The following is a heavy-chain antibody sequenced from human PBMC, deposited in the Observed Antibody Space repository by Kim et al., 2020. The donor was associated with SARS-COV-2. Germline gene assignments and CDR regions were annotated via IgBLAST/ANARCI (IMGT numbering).Heavy chain of an antibody. V-gene: IGHV3-33*01. D-gene: IGHD6-6*01. CDR3: ARDMSIASRRDY. Sequence: YYADSVKRRFTISRDNSKNTLYLQMNSLRAEDTAVYYCARDMSIASRRDYWGQGTLVTVSS. J-gene: IGHJ4*02.